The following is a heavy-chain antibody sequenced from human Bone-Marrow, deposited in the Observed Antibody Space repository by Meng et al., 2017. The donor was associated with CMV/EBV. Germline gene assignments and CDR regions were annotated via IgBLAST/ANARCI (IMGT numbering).Heavy chain of an antibody. V-gene: IGHV1-2*02. Sequence: ASVKVSCKASGYTFTGYYMHWVRQAPGQGLEWMGWINPNSGGTNYAQKFQGRVTMTRDTSISTAYMELSRLRSDDTAVYYCARDTWYSEGKTPDFDYWGQGTLVTVSS. CDR3: ARDTWYSEGKTPDFDY. D-gene: IGHD1-26*01. CDR1: GYTFTGYY. CDR2: INPNSGGT. J-gene: IGHJ4*02.